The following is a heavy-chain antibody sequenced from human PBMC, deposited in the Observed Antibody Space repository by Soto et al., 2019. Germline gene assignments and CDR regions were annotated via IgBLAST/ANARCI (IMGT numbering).Heavy chain of an antibody. Sequence: QITLKESGPTLVKPTQTLTLTCTFSGFSLSTSGVGVGWIRQPPGKALEWPALIYWDDDKRYSPSLKSRLTIPKDTSTSQVALTMTNMDPVDTAAYYCAHSGRYCSGSSSYRFDPWCQGTLMTVSS. V-gene: IGHV2-5*02. CDR3: AHSGRYCSGSSSYRFDP. CDR2: IYWDDDK. D-gene: IGHD2-15*01. CDR1: GFSLSTSGVG. J-gene: IGHJ5*02.